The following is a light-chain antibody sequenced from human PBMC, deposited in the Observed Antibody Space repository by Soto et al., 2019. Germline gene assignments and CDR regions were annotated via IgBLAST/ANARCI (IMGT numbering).Light chain of an antibody. V-gene: IGKV3-20*01. CDR2: TAS. CDR1: QSVSNNF. J-gene: IGKJ5*01. CDR3: QQYSRSPPSIT. Sequence: EIVLTQSPGTLSLSPGERATLSCRASQSVSNNFLAWYQQKPGQAPRLLIYTASSRAAGIPDRFSGSGYATDFTLTISRLEPEDFGVYYCQQYSRSPPSITFGQGTRLEIK.